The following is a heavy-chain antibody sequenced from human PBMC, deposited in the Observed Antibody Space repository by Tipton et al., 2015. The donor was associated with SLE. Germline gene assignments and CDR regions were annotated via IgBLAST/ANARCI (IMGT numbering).Heavy chain of an antibody. CDR3: ARTPDSSGWGGDLDY. D-gene: IGHD6-19*01. V-gene: IGHV1-18*01. CDR1: GYTFTSYG. J-gene: IGHJ4*02. CDR2: ISAYNGNT. Sequence: QLVQSGAEVKKPGASVKVSCKASGYTFTSYGISWVRQAPGQGLEWMGWISAYNGNTKYAQKLQGRVTMTTDTSTSTVYMELRSLRSDDTAVYYCARTPDSSGWGGDLDYWGQGTLVTVSS.